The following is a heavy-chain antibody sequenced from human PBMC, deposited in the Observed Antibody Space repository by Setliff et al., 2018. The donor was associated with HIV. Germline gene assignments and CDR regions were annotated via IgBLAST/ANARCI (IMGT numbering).Heavy chain of an antibody. CDR3: ARHRSAVAGTRIGYCYYMDV. Sequence: GESLKISCKGSGYSFTSYWIGWVRQMPGKGLEWMGIIYPADSDTRYSPSFQGQVTISADKSISTAYLQWSSLKASDTAMYYCARHRSAVAGTRIGYCYYMDVWGKGTTVTVSS. CDR2: IYPADSDT. V-gene: IGHV5-51*01. D-gene: IGHD6-19*01. J-gene: IGHJ6*03. CDR1: GYSFTSYW.